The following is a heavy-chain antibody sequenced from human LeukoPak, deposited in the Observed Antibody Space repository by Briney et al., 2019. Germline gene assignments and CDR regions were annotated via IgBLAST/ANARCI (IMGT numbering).Heavy chain of an antibody. V-gene: IGHV3-53*01. CDR1: GFTVSSNY. J-gene: IGHJ6*02. CDR3: ARDKERDDSSGYYYYYGMDV. D-gene: IGHD3-22*01. Sequence: GGSLRLSCAASGFTVSSNYMSWVRQAPGKGLEWVSAIYSGGSTYYADSVKGRFTISRDNSKNTLYLQMNSLRAEDTAVYYCARDKERDDSSGYYYYYGMDVWGQGTTVTVSS. CDR2: IYSGGST.